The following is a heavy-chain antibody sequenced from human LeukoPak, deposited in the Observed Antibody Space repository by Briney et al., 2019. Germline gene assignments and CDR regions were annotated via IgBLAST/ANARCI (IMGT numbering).Heavy chain of an antibody. J-gene: IGHJ4*02. CDR3: ARDRYDSSGYYSCLDY. D-gene: IGHD3-22*01. Sequence: SVKVPCKASGGTFSSYAISWVRQAPGQGLEWMGGIIPIFGTANYAQKFQGRVTITTDESTSTAYMELSSLRSEDTAVYYCARDRYDSSGYYSCLDYWGQGTLVTVSS. CDR2: IIPIFGTA. V-gene: IGHV1-69*05. CDR1: GGTFSSYA.